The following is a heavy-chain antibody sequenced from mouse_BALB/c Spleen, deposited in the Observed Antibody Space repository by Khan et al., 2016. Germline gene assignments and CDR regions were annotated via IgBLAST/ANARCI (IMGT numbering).Heavy chain of an antibody. J-gene: IGHJ3*01. CDR2: INPSSNYT. D-gene: IGHD2-4*01. V-gene: IGHV1-4*01. CDR1: GYIFTSYT. CDR3: ARRVSMITTGLAY. Sequence: QVQLKESGAELARPGASVKMSCKTSGYIFTSYTMHWVKQRPGQGLEWIGYINPSSNYTDYNQKFKDKATLTADKSSSTAYMQLNSLTSEDSAIYYCARRVSMITTGLAYWGQGTLVTVSA.